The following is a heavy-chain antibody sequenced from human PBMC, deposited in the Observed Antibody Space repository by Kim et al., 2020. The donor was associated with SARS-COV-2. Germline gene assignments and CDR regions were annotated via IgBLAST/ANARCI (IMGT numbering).Heavy chain of an antibody. J-gene: IGHJ6*02. D-gene: IGHD3-10*01. CDR2: ISSSGSTI. CDR3: AREKIEVLWFGESNYGMDV. CDR1: GFTFSSYE. Sequence: GGSLRLSCAASGFTFSSYEMNWVRQAPGKGLEWVSYISSSGSTIYYADSVKGRFTISRDNAKNSLYLQMNSLRAEDTAVYYCAREKIEVLWFGESNYGMDVWGQGTPVTVSS. V-gene: IGHV3-48*03.